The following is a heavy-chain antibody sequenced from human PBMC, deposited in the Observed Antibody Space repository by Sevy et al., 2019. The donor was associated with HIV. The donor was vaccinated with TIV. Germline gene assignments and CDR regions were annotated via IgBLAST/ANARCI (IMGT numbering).Heavy chain of an antibody. CDR3: ARDSDFGQDKYYYYGMDV. V-gene: IGHV1-18*01. CDR2: ISAYNGNT. CDR1: GYTFTSYG. J-gene: IGHJ6*02. Sequence: ASVKVSCKASGYTFTSYGISWVRQAPGQGLEWMGWISAYNGNTNYAQKLQGRVTMTTDTSTSTAYMELRSLRSDETAVYYCARDSDFGQDKYYYYGMDVWGQGTTVTVSS. D-gene: IGHD3-3*01.